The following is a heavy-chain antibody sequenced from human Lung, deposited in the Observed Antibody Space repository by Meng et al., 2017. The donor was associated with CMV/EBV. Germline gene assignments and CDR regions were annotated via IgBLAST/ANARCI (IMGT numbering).Heavy chain of an antibody. D-gene: IGHD2/OR15-2a*01. CDR2: ISTNTGTP. CDR1: GYTFSTYT. J-gene: IGHJ5*02. V-gene: IGHV7-4-1*02. Sequence: QVQLVKSGLKLKKPGASGKVSCKASGYTFSTYTINWVRQAHGRGLEWMGWISTNTGTPTYTQGFTGRFVFSLDTSVSTAYLQISSLKAEDTAVYYCARGGNFDPWGQGTLVTVSS. CDR3: ARGGNFDP.